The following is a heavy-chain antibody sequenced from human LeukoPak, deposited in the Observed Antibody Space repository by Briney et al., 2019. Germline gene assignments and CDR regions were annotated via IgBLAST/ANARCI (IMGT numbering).Heavy chain of an antibody. Sequence: PGGSLRLSCAASGFTFSSYSMNWVRQAPGKGLEWVSSINGDSSLIFYAESVKGRFTISRDNARNSLYLQMNSLRAEDTAVYYCIRDLFDDYSLDYWGQGALVTVSS. CDR1: GFTFSSYS. D-gene: IGHD3-16*01. V-gene: IGHV3-21*01. CDR3: IRDLFDDYSLDY. CDR2: INGDSSLI. J-gene: IGHJ4*02.